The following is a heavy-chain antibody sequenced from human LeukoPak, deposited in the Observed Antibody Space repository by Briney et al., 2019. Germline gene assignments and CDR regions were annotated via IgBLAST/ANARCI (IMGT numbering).Heavy chain of an antibody. Sequence: GASVKVSCKASGGTFSSYAISWVRQAPGQGLEWMGGIIPIFGTANCAQKFQGRVTITTDESTSTAYMELSSLRSEDTAVYYCARRYCSGGSCERMPLDYWGQGTLVTVSS. D-gene: IGHD2-15*01. CDR3: ARRYCSGGSCERMPLDY. J-gene: IGHJ4*02. CDR1: GGTFSSYA. CDR2: IIPIFGTA. V-gene: IGHV1-69*05.